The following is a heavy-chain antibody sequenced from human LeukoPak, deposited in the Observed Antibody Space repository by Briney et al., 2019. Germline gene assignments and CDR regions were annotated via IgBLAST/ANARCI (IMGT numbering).Heavy chain of an antibody. CDR2: IIPIFGTA. J-gene: IGHJ5*02. CDR3: ATLAYPTLVATIIDP. D-gene: IGHD5-12*01. V-gene: IGHV1-69*06. Sequence: ASVKVSCKASGGTFSSYAISWVRQAPGQGLEWMGGIIPIFGTANYAQKFQGRVTITADKSTSTAYMELSSLRPEDTAVYYCATLAYPTLVATIIDPWGQGTLVTVSS. CDR1: GGTFSSYA.